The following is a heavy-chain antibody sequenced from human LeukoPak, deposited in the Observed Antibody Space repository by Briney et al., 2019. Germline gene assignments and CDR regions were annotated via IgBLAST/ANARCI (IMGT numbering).Heavy chain of an antibody. D-gene: IGHD1-26*01. J-gene: IGHJ4*02. Sequence: TSETLSLTCTVSGGSISSSNYYWGWIRQPPGKGLEWIGSIYYSGSTYYNPSLKSRVTISVYTSKNQCSLKLSSVTAADTAVYYCATMGLTGAIPYFDYWGQGTLVTVSS. CDR2: IYYSGST. CDR1: GGSISSSNYY. V-gene: IGHV4-39*01. CDR3: ATMGLTGAIPYFDY.